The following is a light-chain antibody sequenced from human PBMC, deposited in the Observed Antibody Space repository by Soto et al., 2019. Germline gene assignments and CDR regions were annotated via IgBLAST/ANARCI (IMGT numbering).Light chain of an antibody. CDR1: SGHSSHA. V-gene: IGLV4-69*02. J-gene: IGLJ3*02. CDR3: QTWGTGIVV. Sequence: QLVLTQSPSASASLGASVKLTCTLSSGHSSHAIAWHQQQPDKGPRYLMNLNSDGSYSKGDGIPDRFSGSSSGAERYLTISSLQSEDEADYYCQTWGTGIVVFGGGTKVTVL. CDR2: LNSDGSY.